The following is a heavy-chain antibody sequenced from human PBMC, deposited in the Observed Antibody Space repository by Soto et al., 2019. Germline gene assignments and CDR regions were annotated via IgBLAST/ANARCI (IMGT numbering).Heavy chain of an antibody. CDR2: TRNKANSYTT. V-gene: IGHV3-72*01. Sequence: GGSLRLSCATSGFTFSDHYMDWVRQAPGKGLDWVGRTRNKANSYTTEYAASVKGRFTISRDDSKNSLYLQMSSLKTEDTAVYYCARGYCSNGVCYRYFDLWGRGTLVTVSS. J-gene: IGHJ2*01. D-gene: IGHD2-8*01. CDR1: GFTFSDHY. CDR3: ARGYCSNGVCYRYFDL.